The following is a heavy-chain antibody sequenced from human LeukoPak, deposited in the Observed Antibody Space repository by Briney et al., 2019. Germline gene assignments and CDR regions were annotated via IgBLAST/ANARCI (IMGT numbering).Heavy chain of an antibody. J-gene: IGHJ4*02. D-gene: IGHD4-17*01. CDR1: GGSISSHY. CDR3: ARVRVLTTVTPSYYFDY. V-gene: IGHV4-59*11. CDR2: IYYTGST. Sequence: SETLSLTCTVSGGSISSHYWSWIRQPPGKGLEWIGWIYYTGSTNYNPSLKSRVTISVDTSKNQFSLKLTSVTAADTAVYYCARVRVLTTVTPSYYFDYWGQGTLVTVSS.